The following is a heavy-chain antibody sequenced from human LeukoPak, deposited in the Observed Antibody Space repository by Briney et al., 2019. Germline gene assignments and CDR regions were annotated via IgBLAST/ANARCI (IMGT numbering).Heavy chain of an antibody. CDR1: GFTFSSYG. CDR3: ARGVVVVVAATSNWFDP. V-gene: IGHV3-30*03. Sequence: GGSLRLSCAASGFTFSSYGMQWVRQAPGKGLEWVAVISYEGSTSYYADSVKGRFTISRDNSKNTLYLQMNGLRAEDTAVYYCARGVVVVVAATSNWFDPWGQGTLVTVSS. CDR2: ISYEGSTS. J-gene: IGHJ5*02. D-gene: IGHD2-15*01.